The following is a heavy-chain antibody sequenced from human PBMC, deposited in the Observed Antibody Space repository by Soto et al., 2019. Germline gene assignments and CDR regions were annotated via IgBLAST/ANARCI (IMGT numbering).Heavy chain of an antibody. CDR2: IAVGSRNT. CDR1: GFTFISSP. Sequence: SVKVSCKAPGFTFISSPVHGVRQAGGQRLEWIGWIAVGSRNTNYAEKFQPRVTITRDMSTSTAYMELSSLRSEDTAVYYCAADGTFSPLDSWGQGTLVTVSS. D-gene: IGHD1-1*01. V-gene: IGHV1-58*01. J-gene: IGHJ4*02. CDR3: AADGTFSPLDS.